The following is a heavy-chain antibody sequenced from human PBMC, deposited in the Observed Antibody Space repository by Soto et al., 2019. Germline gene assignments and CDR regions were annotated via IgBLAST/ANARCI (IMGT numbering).Heavy chain of an antibody. CDR2: ISHSGST. D-gene: IGHD6-19*01. CDR3: ARGVSVAGTTPSFDY. Sequence: SQTLSLTCAVSGASVSSGGGSWNWIRKPPGQDLEWIGSISHSGSTNYSPSLKSRVTISVDRSKNLFSLNLSSVTAADTAVYYCARGVSVAGTTPSFDYWGQGTLVTVSS. CDR1: GASVSSGGGS. J-gene: IGHJ4*02. V-gene: IGHV4-30-2*01.